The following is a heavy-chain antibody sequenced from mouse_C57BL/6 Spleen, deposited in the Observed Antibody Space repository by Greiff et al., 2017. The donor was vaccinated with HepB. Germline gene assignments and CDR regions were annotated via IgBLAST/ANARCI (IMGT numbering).Heavy chain of an antibody. CDR3: ARDSTTVVAPGAMDY. J-gene: IGHJ4*01. V-gene: IGHV7-3*01. D-gene: IGHD1-1*01. CDR2: IRNKANGYTT. CDR1: GFTFTDYY. Sequence: EVQGVESGGGLVQPGGSLSLSCAASGFTFTDYYMSWVRQPPGKALEWLGFIRNKANGYTTEYSASVKGRFTISRDNSQSILYLQMNALRAEDSATYYCARDSTTVVAPGAMDYWGQGTSVTVSS.